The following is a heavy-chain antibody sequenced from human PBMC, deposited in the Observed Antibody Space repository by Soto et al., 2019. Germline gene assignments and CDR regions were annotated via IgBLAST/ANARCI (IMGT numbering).Heavy chain of an antibody. D-gene: IGHD5-12*01. Sequence: QVQLVQSGAEVKKSGASVKVSCKAAGITYTTYAIHWVRQAPGQGLEWMGWINTGNGNTRYSQRFQGRVTLTTDTSANTGYMDLSSLTSEDTAVDYGARAISGYVTWGQGTLITVSS. CDR1: GITYTTYA. J-gene: IGHJ5*02. CDR3: ARAISGYVT. CDR2: INTGNGNT. V-gene: IGHV1-3*04.